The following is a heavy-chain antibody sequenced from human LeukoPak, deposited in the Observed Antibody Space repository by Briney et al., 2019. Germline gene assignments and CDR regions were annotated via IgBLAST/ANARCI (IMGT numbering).Heavy chain of an antibody. J-gene: IGHJ3*02. CDR1: GFTFSSHW. CDR2: INGDGSNT. Sequence: GGSLRLSCAASGFTFSSHWMHWVRQAPGKGPVWVSRINGDGSNTTYADSVKGRFTISRDNAKNTLYLQMNSLRAEDTTVYHYTRSKNRYSTDAFDIWGQGKIVTVSS. D-gene: IGHD2-15*01. V-gene: IGHV3-74*03. CDR3: TRSKNRYSTDAFDI.